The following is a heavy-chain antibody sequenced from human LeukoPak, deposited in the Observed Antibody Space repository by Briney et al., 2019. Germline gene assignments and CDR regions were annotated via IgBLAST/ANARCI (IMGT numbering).Heavy chain of an antibody. CDR1: GDSLSLSLYY. CDR2: IYYSGSSENP. CDR3: ARQQEQRLVGGAFQI. Sequence: SETLCLTRSVSGDSLSLSLYYWGWIRQPPGKGLEWIGSIYYSGSSENPHYNPSLKSRVTMSVDTSKNQFSLPLSSVTAADTAVYYCARQQEQRLVGGAFQIWGQGTMVTVSS. D-gene: IGHD6-13*01. V-gene: IGHV4-39*01. J-gene: IGHJ3*02.